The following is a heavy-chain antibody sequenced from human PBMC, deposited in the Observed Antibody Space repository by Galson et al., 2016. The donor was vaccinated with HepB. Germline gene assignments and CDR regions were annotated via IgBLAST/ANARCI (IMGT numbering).Heavy chain of an antibody. CDR3: AKAGSTWYFDY. D-gene: IGHD6-13*01. CDR2: INQDGSEK. V-gene: IGHV3-7*03. J-gene: IGHJ4*02. CDR1: GFTFSTFW. Sequence: SLRLSCATSGFTFSTFWMNWVRQTPGKGLEWVANINQDGSEKYYVDSVKGRFTISRDNSKNTLYLQMNSLRADDTAVYYCAKAGSTWYFDYWGQGTLVTVSS.